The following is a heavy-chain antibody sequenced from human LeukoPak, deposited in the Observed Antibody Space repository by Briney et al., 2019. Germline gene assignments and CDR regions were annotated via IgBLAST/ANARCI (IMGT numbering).Heavy chain of an antibody. V-gene: IGHV3-64*02. Sequence: GGSLRLSCAASGFTFSNHWMNWVRQAPGKGLEYVSAISTNGGSTYYADSVKGRFTISRDNSENTLYLQMGSLRAEDMAVYYCARVYGSGSPPGYWGQGTLVTVSS. CDR3: ARVYGSGSPPGY. D-gene: IGHD3-10*01. CDR1: GFTFSNHW. CDR2: ISTNGGST. J-gene: IGHJ4*02.